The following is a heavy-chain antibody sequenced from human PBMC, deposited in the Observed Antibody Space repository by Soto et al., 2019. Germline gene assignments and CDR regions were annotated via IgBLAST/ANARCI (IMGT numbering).Heavy chain of an antibody. CDR1: GFTFSSYA. Sequence: EVQLLESGGGLVQPGGSLRLSCAASGFTFSSYAMSWVRQAPGKGLEWVSAISGSGGSTYYADSVKGRFTISRDNSKNTLNLQMNRLRAEDTAVYYCAKVEVPAAISYYYYCGMDVWGQGTTVTVSS. CDR2: ISGSGGST. CDR3: AKVEVPAAISYYYYCGMDV. V-gene: IGHV3-23*01. J-gene: IGHJ6*02. D-gene: IGHD2-2*01.